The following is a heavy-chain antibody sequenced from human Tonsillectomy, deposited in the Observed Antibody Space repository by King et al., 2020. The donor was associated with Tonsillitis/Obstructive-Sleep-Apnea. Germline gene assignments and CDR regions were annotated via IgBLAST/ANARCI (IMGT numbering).Heavy chain of an antibody. Sequence: VPLQESGPGLVKPSETLSLTCTVSGASTNSYHWSWIRPPPGKGLEWIGNIYYSGTVNYNPSLKSRLTISVDMSKNQFSLNLTSVTAADTAVYYCARDPRGSPRNTFDIWGQGTMVTVSS. D-gene: IGHD1-14*01. CDR3: ARDPRGSPRNTFDI. V-gene: IGHV4-59*01. J-gene: IGHJ3*02. CDR2: IYYSGTV. CDR1: GASTNSYH.